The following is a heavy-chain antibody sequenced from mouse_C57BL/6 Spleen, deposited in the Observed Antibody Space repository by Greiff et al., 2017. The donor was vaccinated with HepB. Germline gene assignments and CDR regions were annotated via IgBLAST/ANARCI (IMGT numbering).Heavy chain of an antibody. D-gene: IGHD2-4*01. CDR2: IYPRSGNT. V-gene: IGHV1-81*01. CDR3: ARSRDDYDYDGNYAMDY. J-gene: IGHJ4*01. CDR1: GYTFTSYG. Sequence: QVQLQQSGAELARPGASVKLSCKASGYTFTSYGISWVKQRTGQGLEWIGEIYPRSGNTYYNEKFKGKATLTADKSSSTAYMELRSLTSEDSAVYFCARSRDDYDYDGNYAMDYWGPGTSVTVSS.